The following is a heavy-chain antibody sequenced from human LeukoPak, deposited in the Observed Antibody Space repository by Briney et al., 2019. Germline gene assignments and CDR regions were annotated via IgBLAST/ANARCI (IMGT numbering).Heavy chain of an antibody. CDR2: IYYSGST. Sequence: SETLSLTCTVSGGSISSGGYYWSWIHQHPGKGLEWIGYIYYSGSTYYNPSLKSRVTISVDTSKNQFSLKLSSVTAADTAVYYCARQGGGPMVRGVISIDYWGQGTLVTVSS. CDR3: ARQGGGPMVRGVISIDY. V-gene: IGHV4-31*03. J-gene: IGHJ4*02. CDR1: GGSISSGGYY. D-gene: IGHD3-10*01.